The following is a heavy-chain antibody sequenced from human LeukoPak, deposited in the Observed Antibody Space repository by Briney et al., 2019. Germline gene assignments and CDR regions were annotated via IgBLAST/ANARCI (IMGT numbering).Heavy chain of an antibody. Sequence: GGSLRLSCAASGFTFSSYSMNWVRQAPGKGLEWVSSISSSSSYIYYADSVKGRFTISRDNAKNSLYLQMNSLRAEDTAVYYCARVGYSYGSPHYYYYMDVWGKGTTVTVSS. J-gene: IGHJ6*03. D-gene: IGHD5-18*01. CDR3: ARVGYSYGSPHYYYYMDV. CDR2: ISSSSSYI. V-gene: IGHV3-21*01. CDR1: GFTFSSYS.